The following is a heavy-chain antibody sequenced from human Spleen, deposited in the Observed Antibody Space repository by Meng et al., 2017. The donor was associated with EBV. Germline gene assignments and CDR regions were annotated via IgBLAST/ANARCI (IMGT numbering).Heavy chain of an antibody. CDR2: LIPMSGAP. Sequence: GRFGGEGKKTGSPVKGSGKRSVWTVIREAISWVRQDQGQGLGGMGGLIPMSGAPNHAQKFQGRVTITAEESTGTHDLDLSSRRAWVTAVYFCAGESGRGYNTDYWGQGTLVTVSS. J-gene: IGHJ4*02. V-gene: IGHV1-69*01. D-gene: IGHD3-10*01. CDR1: VWTVIREA. CDR3: AGESGRGYNTDY.